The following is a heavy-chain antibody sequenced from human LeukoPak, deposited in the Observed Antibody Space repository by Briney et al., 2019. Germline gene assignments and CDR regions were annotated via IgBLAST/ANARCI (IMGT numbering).Heavy chain of an antibody. Sequence: PGGSLRLSCAASGFTFDSFELNWVRQAPGKGLQWVSYIGYSGRTIYYADSVKGRFTISRDNAKNSLYLQMNSLRAEDTAVYYCARGSGQLDGMDVWGQGTTVTVSS. CDR2: IGYSGRTI. V-gene: IGHV3-48*03. D-gene: IGHD3-16*01. J-gene: IGHJ6*02. CDR3: ARGSGQLDGMDV. CDR1: GFTFDSFE.